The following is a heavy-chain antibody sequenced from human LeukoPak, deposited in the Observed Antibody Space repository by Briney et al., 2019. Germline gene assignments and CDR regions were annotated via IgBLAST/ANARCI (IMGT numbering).Heavy chain of an antibody. J-gene: IGHJ5*02. CDR1: GFTFSSYA. V-gene: IGHV3-30*01. CDR2: ISYDGSNK. CDR3: ASLIDP. Sequence: GGSLRLSCAASGFTFSSYAMHWVRKAPGKGLEWVAVISYDGSNKYYADSVKGRFTISRDNSKNTLYLQMNSLRAEDTAVYYCASLIDPWGQGTLVTVSS.